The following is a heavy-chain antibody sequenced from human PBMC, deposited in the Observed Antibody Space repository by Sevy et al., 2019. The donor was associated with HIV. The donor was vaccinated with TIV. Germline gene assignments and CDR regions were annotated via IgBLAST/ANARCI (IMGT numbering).Heavy chain of an antibody. Sequence: ASVKVSCKASGYTFTSYAMHWVRQAPGQRLEWMGWINAGNGNTKYSQKFQGRVTITRDTSASTAYMELSSLRSEDTAVYYCARDGIPGIAVAGLHGMDVWAKGPRSPSP. D-gene: IGHD6-19*01. CDR1: GYTFTSYA. CDR2: INAGNGNT. J-gene: IGHJ6*02. CDR3: ARDGIPGIAVAGLHGMDV. V-gene: IGHV1-3*01.